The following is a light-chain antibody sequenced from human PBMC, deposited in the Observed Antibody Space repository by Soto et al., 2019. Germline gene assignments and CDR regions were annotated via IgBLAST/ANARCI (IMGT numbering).Light chain of an antibody. Sequence: DIPMTQSPSSLSASVGDTITITCRASQGISNSLNWYQLKPGEAPKLLIYDASYLATGVPSRFSGGGSGTHFTFTVSSLQTEDLATYYCHQYNNDPFTFGPGTKVDLK. CDR1: QGISNS. CDR3: HQYNNDPFT. V-gene: IGKV1-33*01. J-gene: IGKJ3*01. CDR2: DAS.